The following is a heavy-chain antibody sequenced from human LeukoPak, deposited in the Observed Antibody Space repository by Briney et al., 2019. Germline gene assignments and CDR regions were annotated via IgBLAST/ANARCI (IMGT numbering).Heavy chain of an antibody. Sequence: PGGSLRLSCAASGFTFSSYAMSWVRQAPGKGLEWVSVVSSSGGSTYYADSVKGRFTISRDNSKNTLYLQMNSLRAEDTAAYYCAKETEAAAGPLDYWGQGTLVTVSS. CDR2: VSSSGGST. J-gene: IGHJ4*02. D-gene: IGHD6-13*01. CDR3: AKETEAAAGPLDY. V-gene: IGHV3-23*01. CDR1: GFTFSSYA.